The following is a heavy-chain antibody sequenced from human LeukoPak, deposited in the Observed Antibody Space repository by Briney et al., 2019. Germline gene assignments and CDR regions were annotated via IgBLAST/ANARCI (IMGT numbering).Heavy chain of an antibody. D-gene: IGHD5-24*01. CDR2: IDGSETTI. V-gene: IGHV3-48*01. Sequence: SGGSLRLSCAASGFTFSDYTMNWVRQAPGKGLEWVSYIDGSETTIFYADSVKGRFTISRDNAKNALYLQMNSLRAEDTAIYYCAREERLRYWGQGALVIVSS. CDR3: AREERLRY. J-gene: IGHJ4*02. CDR1: GFTFSDYT.